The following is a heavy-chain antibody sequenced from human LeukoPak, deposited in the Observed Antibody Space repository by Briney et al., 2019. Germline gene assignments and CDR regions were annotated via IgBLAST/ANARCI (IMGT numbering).Heavy chain of an antibody. J-gene: IGHJ1*01. CDR1: GFTFSSYA. CDR3: AIRSSSEYFQH. D-gene: IGHD4-17*01. Sequence: GGSLRLSCAASGFTFSSYAMHWVRQAPGKGLEWVAVISYDGSNKYYADSVKGRFAISRDNSKNTLYLQMNSLRAEDTAVYYCAIRSSSEYFQHWGQGTLVTVSS. CDR2: ISYDGSNK. V-gene: IGHV3-30*09.